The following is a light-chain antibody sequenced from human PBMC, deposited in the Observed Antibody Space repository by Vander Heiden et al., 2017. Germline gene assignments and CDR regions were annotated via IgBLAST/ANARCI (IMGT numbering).Light chain of an antibody. CDR1: QSVSNN. CDR3: QQNNNWPPWT. Sequence: EIVMTQSPATLSVSPGERATLSCRASQSVSNNLAWYQQKPGQAPRLLIYGASTRATGIPARFSGSGYGTEFTLTISSRQSEDFAVYYCQQNNNWPPWTFGQGTKVEIK. CDR2: GAS. V-gene: IGKV3-15*01. J-gene: IGKJ1*01.